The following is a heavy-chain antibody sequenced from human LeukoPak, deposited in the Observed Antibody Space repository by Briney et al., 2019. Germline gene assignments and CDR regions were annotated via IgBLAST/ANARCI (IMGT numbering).Heavy chain of an antibody. CDR1: RFTSSNYW. D-gene: IGHD6-19*01. V-gene: IGHV3-74*01. CDR3: ARVYGYSSGWLGYYYYYMDV. Sequence: QPGGSLRLSCAASRFTSSNYWMNWVRQAPGKGLVWVSRINSDGTTPTYAESVKGRFTISRDNAKSSLYLQMNSLRAEDTAVYYCARVYGYSSGWLGYYYYYMDVWGKGTTVTVSS. CDR2: INSDGTTP. J-gene: IGHJ6*03.